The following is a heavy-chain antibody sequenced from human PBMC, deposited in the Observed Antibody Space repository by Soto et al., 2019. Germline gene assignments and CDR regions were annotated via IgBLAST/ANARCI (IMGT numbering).Heavy chain of an antibody. J-gene: IGHJ4*02. CDR3: VTFVVPLPPSLFVYFDS. CDR1: GFTFGSFN. Sequence: GGTLRLSCAASGFTFGSFNMIWVRQAPGQGLEWVSHISGRGNHKYFADSVKGRFTISMDNNSNSLSPQMNNLMSEDTAVYYCVTFVVPLPPSLFVYFDSCGQGTLVAISS. CDR2: ISGRGNHK. V-gene: IGHV3-21*01. D-gene: IGHD3-10*01.